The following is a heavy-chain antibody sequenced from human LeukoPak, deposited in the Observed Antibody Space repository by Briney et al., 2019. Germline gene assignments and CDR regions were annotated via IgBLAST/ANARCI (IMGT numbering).Heavy chain of an antibody. J-gene: IGHJ4*02. CDR3: ARDHYNYDSSGYPLDY. Sequence: SETLSLTCTVSGGSISSSSYYWGWIRQPPGKGLEWIGSIYYSGSTYYNPSLKSRVTMSVDTSKNQFSLKLSSVTAADTAVYYCARDHYNYDSSGYPLDYWGQGTLVTVSS. D-gene: IGHD3-22*01. CDR1: GGSISSSSYY. CDR2: IYYSGST. V-gene: IGHV4-39*07.